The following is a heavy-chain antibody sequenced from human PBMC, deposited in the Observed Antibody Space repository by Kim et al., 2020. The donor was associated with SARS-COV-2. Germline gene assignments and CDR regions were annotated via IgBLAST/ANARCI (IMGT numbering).Heavy chain of an antibody. D-gene: IGHD3-10*01. V-gene: IGHV5-51*01. CDR2: IYPGDSDT. J-gene: IGHJ6*02. CDR3: ARHTGRGNYYYYGMDV. Sequence: GASLKISCKGSGYSFTSYWIGLVRQMPGKGLGWVGIIYPGDSDTRYSPSFQGQVTISADKSISTAYLQWSSLKASDTAMYYCARHTGRGNYYYYGMDVWGQGTTVTVSS. CDR1: GYSFTSYW.